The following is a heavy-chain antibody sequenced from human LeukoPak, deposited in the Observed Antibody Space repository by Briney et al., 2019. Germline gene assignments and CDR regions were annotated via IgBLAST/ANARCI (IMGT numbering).Heavy chain of an antibody. CDR3: AREPRVRYGSGSSNWFDP. CDR1: GGSISTGSYY. Sequence: SETLSLTCTVSGGSISTGSYYWNWIRQPAGKGLEWIGRIYTSGSTNYNPSLKSRVTISVDTSKNQFSLKVSSVTAADTAVYYCAREPRVRYGSGSSNWFDPWGQGTLVTVSS. CDR2: IYTSGST. D-gene: IGHD3-10*01. J-gene: IGHJ5*02. V-gene: IGHV4-61*02.